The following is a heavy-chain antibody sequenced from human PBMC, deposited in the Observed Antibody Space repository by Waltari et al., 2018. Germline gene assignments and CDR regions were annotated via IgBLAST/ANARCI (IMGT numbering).Heavy chain of an antibody. J-gene: IGHJ6*02. Sequence: EEQLVESGGGLAQPGESLRLSCAASGFTFSRYWMDWVRQAPGKGLVWVSSISSSGSTITYADSVKGRFTISRDNAKNTLYVQMNRLRAEDTAVYYCARVATKTYSSPVPGRPYYYGMDVWGQGTTVTVSS. CDR1: GFTFSRYW. D-gene: IGHD3-22*01. CDR3: ARVATKTYSSPVPGRPYYYGMDV. CDR2: ISSSGSTI. V-gene: IGHV3-74*01.